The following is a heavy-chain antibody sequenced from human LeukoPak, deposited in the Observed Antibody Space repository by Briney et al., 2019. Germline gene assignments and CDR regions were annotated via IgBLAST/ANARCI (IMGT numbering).Heavy chain of an antibody. CDR1: GFTFSSYA. J-gene: IGHJ4*02. D-gene: IGHD3-22*01. CDR3: AKDYSYYDSSGYPDY. V-gene: IGHV3-23*01. Sequence: GGSLRLSCAASGFTFSSYAMSWVRQAPGKGLEWVSAVSGSGGSTYYADSVKGRFTISRDNSKNTLYLQMNSLRAEDTAAYYCAKDYSYYDSSGYPDYWGQGTLVTVSS. CDR2: VSGSGGST.